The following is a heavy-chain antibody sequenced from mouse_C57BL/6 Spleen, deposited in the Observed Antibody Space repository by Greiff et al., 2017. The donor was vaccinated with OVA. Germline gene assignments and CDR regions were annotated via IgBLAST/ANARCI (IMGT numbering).Heavy chain of an antibody. Sequence: QVQLQQSGPELVKPGASVKISCKASGYAFSSSWMNWVKQRPGKGLEWIGRIYPGDGDTNYNGKFKGKATLTADKSSSTAYMQLSSLTSEDSAVYCCARNYGSSYADYWGQGTTLTVSS. CDR1: GYAFSSSW. CDR2: IYPGDGDT. D-gene: IGHD1-1*01. CDR3: ARNYGSSYADY. V-gene: IGHV1-82*01. J-gene: IGHJ2*01.